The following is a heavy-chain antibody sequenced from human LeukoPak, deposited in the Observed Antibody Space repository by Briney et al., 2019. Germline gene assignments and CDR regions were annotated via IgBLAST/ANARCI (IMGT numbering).Heavy chain of an antibody. J-gene: IGHJ4*02. V-gene: IGHV3-74*01. CDR1: GFTFSGYY. CDR2: INGFGTEA. CDR3: AREHYDFWSGYYTGTYYFDY. Sequence: GGSLRLSCAASGFTFSGYYMFWVRQVPGKGLMWVAHINGFGTEATYADTVKGRFTISRDNAKNSLYLQMNSLRAEDTAVYYCAREHYDFWSGYYTGTYYFDYWGQGTLVTVSS. D-gene: IGHD3-3*01.